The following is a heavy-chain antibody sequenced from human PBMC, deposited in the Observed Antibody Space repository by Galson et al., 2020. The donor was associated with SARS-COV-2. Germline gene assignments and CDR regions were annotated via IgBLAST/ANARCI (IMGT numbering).Heavy chain of an antibody. CDR2: IYYSGST. CDR1: GASISRSSYY. D-gene: IGHD5-18*01. CDR3: ARGSAYTRLWLRSPNDGFHI. J-gene: IGHJ3*02. V-gene: IGHV4-39*07. Sequence: ASETLSLTCTVSGASISRSSYYWGWIRQPPGKGLEWIGSIYYSGSTYYNPSLKSRVTISVDTSKNQFSLKLSSVTAADTAVYYCARGSAYTRLWLRSPNDGFHIWGQGTMVTVPS.